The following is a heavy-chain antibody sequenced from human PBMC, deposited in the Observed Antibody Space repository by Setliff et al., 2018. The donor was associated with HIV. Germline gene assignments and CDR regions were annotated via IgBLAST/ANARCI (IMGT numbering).Heavy chain of an antibody. Sequence: GGSLRLSCATSGFTFSNFWMTWARQAPGKGLEWVANIKEDGSETFYVDSVKGRFTMSKDNAKNLLYLEMKRMKVEDTAVYYCASDATRGGDFDLWGQGTLVTVSS. J-gene: IGHJ4*02. D-gene: IGHD1-26*01. V-gene: IGHV3-7*01. CDR2: IKEDGSET. CDR1: GFTFSNFW. CDR3: ASDATRGGDFDL.